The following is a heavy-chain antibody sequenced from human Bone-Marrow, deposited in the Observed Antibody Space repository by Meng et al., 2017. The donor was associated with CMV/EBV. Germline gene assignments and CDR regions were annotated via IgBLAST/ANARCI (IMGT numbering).Heavy chain of an antibody. J-gene: IGHJ6*02. D-gene: IGHD3-3*01. V-gene: IGHV4-34*01. CDR3: ARGGVGITIFGVVISPYYYYGMDV. CDR1: GGSFSGYY. Sequence: WETLSLTCAVYGGSFSGYYWSWIRQPPGKGLEWIGEINHSGSTNYNPSLKSRVTISVDTSTNQFSLKLSTVTAADTAVYYCARGGVGITIFGVVISPYYYYGMDVWGQGTTVTVSS. CDR2: INHSGST.